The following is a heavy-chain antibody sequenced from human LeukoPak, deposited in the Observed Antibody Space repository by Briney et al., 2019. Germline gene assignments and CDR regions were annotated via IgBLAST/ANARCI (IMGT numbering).Heavy chain of an antibody. CDR2: IYHSGST. Sequence: SETLSLTCTVPGGSISGYYRSWIRQPPGKGLDWIGYIYHSGSTIYNPSLKSRFTMSVHPPKNQFSLKLSSVTAADTAVYYCARFFWSASKRLDYWGQGTVVTVSS. J-gene: IGHJ4*02. V-gene: IGHV4-59*08. CDR1: GGSISGYY. CDR3: ARFFWSASKRLDY. D-gene: IGHD3-3*01.